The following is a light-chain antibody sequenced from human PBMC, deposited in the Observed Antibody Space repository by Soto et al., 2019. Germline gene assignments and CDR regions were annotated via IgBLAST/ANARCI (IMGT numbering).Light chain of an antibody. V-gene: IGKV3-20*01. CDR2: GAS. CDR3: QQYDNSVWT. CDR1: QSVSTSN. Sequence: VLTESPGTLSSSRGERATLSCRASQSVSTSNLAWYQQRPGQAPRLLIYGASRRATGIPDRFSGSGSGTDFTLTISRLEPEDLAVYYCQQYDNSVWTFGQGTKV. J-gene: IGKJ1*01.